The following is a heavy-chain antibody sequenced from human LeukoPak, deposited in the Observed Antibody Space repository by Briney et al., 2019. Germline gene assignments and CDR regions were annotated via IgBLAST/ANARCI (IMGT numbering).Heavy chain of an antibody. Sequence: ASVKVSCKASGYTFTGYYMHWVRQAPGQGLEWMGWINPNSGGTNYAQKFQGRVTMTRDTSISTAYMELSRLRSDDTAVYYCAREDYNDSGWYFDLWGRGTLVTVSS. D-gene: IGHD4-17*01. CDR1: GYTFTGYY. J-gene: IGHJ2*01. V-gene: IGHV1-2*02. CDR3: AREDYNDSGWYFDL. CDR2: INPNSGGT.